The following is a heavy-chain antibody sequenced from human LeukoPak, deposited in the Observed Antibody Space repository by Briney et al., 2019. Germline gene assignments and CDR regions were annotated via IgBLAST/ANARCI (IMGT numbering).Heavy chain of an antibody. V-gene: IGHV3-48*03. J-gene: IGHJ4*02. D-gene: IGHD3-10*01. Sequence: PGGSLRLSCAASGFTFSSYEMNWVRQAPGKGLEWVSYISSSGSTIYYADSVEGRFTISRDNAKNSLYLQMNSLRAEDTAVYYCARAAHNVMLWFGEHFDYWGQGTLVTVSS. CDR3: ARAAHNVMLWFGEHFDY. CDR2: ISSSGSTI. CDR1: GFTFSSYE.